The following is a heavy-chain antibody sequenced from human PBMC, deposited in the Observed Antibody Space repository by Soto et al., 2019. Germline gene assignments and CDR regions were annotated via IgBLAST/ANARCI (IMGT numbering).Heavy chain of an antibody. D-gene: IGHD2-2*01. Sequence: SVNVSCKSSGGTFSSYAISWVREGPGQGLEWMGGIIPIFGTANYAQKFQGRVTITADESTSTAYMELSSLRSEDTAVYYCTRGNRYCSSTSCYSAMDVWGQGTTVTVSS. CDR1: GGTFSSYA. CDR2: IIPIFGTA. CDR3: TRGNRYCSSTSCYSAMDV. J-gene: IGHJ6*02. V-gene: IGHV1-69*13.